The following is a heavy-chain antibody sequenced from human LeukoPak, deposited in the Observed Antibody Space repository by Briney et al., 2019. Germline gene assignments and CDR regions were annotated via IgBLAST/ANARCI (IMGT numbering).Heavy chain of an antibody. Sequence: SQTLSLTCTVSGGSISSGEYYWGWIRQPPGKGLEWIGYIYYSGSTYYNPSLKSRVTISVDTSKNQFSLKLSSVTAADTAVYYCARVALGYFDPWGQGTLVTVSS. CDR3: ARVALGYFDP. J-gene: IGHJ5*02. D-gene: IGHD2-15*01. V-gene: IGHV4-30-4*08. CDR2: IYYSGST. CDR1: GGSISSGEYY.